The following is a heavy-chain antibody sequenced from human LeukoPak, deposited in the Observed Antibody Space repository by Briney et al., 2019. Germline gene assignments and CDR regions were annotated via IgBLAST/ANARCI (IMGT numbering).Heavy chain of an antibody. J-gene: IGHJ6*02. CDR2: ISGSGSGI. V-gene: IGHV3-23*01. CDR3: ARDRTPSGMDV. Sequence: GGSLRLSCAASGFTFSSYAMSWVRQAPGKGLEWVSAISGSGSGIYYADSVKGRFTISRDNAKNSLYLQMNSLRAEDTAVYYCARDRTPSGMDVWGQGTTVTVSS. CDR1: GFTFSSYA.